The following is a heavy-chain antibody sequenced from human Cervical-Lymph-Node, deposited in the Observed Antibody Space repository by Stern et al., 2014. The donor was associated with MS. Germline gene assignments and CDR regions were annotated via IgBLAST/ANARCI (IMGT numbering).Heavy chain of an antibody. CDR3: ARDGGSGSLRYYYGMDV. V-gene: IGHV1-46*03. J-gene: IGHJ6*02. CDR2: INPNGGST. Sequence: QVQLVQSGAEMKKPGASVKVSCKASGYTFTTYYIHWVRQAPGQGLEWMGVINPNGGSTRFAQKFQGRVTMTGDTSTSTIYLELSSLRSEDTAVYYCARDGGSGSLRYYYGMDVWGQGTTVTVSS. CDR1: GYTFTTYY. D-gene: IGHD3-10*01.